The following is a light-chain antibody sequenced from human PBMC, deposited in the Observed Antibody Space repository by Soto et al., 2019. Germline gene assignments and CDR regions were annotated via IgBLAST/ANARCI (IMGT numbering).Light chain of an antibody. CDR1: QDINIW. CDR3: QQYSSDSNT. Sequence: DIQMTQSPSTLSASVGVRVTITCRASQDINIWLAWYQQKPGKAPKLLIYKASTLERGVPSRFIGSGSGTDFTLAISSLQPDDFATYYCQQYSSDSNTFGQGTRLDIK. CDR2: KAS. J-gene: IGKJ2*01. V-gene: IGKV1-5*03.